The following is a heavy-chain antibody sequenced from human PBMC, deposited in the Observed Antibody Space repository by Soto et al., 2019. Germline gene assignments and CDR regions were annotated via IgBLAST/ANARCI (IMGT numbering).Heavy chain of an antibody. CDR3: ARTSGPYYGSGSYLDY. Sequence: PGGSLRLSCAASGFTVSSNYMSWVRQAPGKGLEWVSVIYSGGSTYYADSVKGRFTISRDNSKNTLYLQMNSLRAEDTAVYYCARTSGPYYGSGSYLDYWGQGTLVTVSS. V-gene: IGHV3-66*01. CDR1: GFTVSSNY. D-gene: IGHD3-10*01. CDR2: IYSGGST. J-gene: IGHJ4*02.